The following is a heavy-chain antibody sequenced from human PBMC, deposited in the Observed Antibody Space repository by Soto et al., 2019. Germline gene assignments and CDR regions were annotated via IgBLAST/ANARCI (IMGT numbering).Heavy chain of an antibody. CDR2: ISYDGSNK. V-gene: IGHV3-30*18. CDR1: GFTFSSYG. J-gene: IGHJ4*02. CDR3: AKGIARSAHQVT. D-gene: IGHD2-21*02. Sequence: QVQLVESGGGVVQPGRSLRLSCAASGFTFSSYGIHWVRQAPGKGLEWVAVISYDGSNKYYADSVKGRFTISRDNSKNTLYLQMNSLRAEDTAVYYCAKGIARSAHQVTWGQGTLVTVSS.